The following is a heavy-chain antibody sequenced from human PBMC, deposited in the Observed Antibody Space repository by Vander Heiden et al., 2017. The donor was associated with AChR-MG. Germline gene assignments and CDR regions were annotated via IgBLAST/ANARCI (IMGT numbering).Heavy chain of an antibody. CDR2: ISWNSDSI. V-gene: IGHV3-9*01. D-gene: IGHD3-10*01. Sequence: EVQLVESGGGLVQPGRSLRPSCAASGFTFDDYAMHWVRQAPGKGLEWVSGISWNSDSIAYADSVKGRFTISRDNVKNFLYLQMNSLRAEDTALYYCAKDIFTMVRNVFDSWGQGTLVTVSS. CDR1: GFTFDDYA. CDR3: AKDIFTMVRNVFDS. J-gene: IGHJ4*02.